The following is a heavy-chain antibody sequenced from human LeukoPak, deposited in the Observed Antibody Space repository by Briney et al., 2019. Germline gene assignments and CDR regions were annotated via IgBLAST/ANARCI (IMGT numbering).Heavy chain of an antibody. J-gene: IGHJ4*02. Sequence: PSQTLSLTCTVSGGSISSGGYYWSWIRQPPGKGLEWIGYIYHSGSTYYNPPLKSRVTISVDRSKNQFSLKLSSVTAADTAVYYCARSPQNRYSSSSDYWGQGTLVTVSS. CDR1: GGSISSGGYY. CDR2: IYHSGST. D-gene: IGHD6-6*01. CDR3: ARSPQNRYSSSSDY. V-gene: IGHV4-30-2*01.